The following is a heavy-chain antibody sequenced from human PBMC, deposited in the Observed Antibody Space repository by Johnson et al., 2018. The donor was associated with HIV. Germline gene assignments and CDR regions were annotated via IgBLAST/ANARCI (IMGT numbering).Heavy chain of an antibody. J-gene: IGHJ3*02. Sequence: VQLVESGGGLVQPGGSLRLSCAASGFPFSSYWMSWVRQAPGKGLEWVANINEDGSEKYYVDSVKGRFTISRDNAKNSLFLQMNSLRAEDTAVYYCARDRRPYYYDSSGYDAFDIWGQGTMVTVSS. D-gene: IGHD3-22*01. CDR1: GFPFSSYW. CDR2: INEDGSEK. V-gene: IGHV3-7*01. CDR3: ARDRRPYYYDSSGYDAFDI.